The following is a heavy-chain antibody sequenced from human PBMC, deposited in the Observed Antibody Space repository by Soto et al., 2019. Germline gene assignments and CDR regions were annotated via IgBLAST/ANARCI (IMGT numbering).Heavy chain of an antibody. CDR3: ARSTGGNFGIIIEGSNWFDP. J-gene: IGHJ5*02. Sequence: ASVKVSCKXPGDTFTSYYLNWVRQAPGQGLEWMGVINPHGGSTKYAQKFQGRITMTRDTSRSTVYMELSSLRSDDTAIYYCARSTGGNFGIIIEGSNWFDPWGQGTLVTVSS. V-gene: IGHV1-46*01. D-gene: IGHD3-3*01. CDR2: INPHGGST. CDR1: GDTFTSYY.